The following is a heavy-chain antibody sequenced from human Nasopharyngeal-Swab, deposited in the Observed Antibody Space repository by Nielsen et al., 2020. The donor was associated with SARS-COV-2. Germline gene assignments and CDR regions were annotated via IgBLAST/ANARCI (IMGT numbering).Heavy chain of an antibody. CDR1: GGTFSSYG. D-gene: IGHD5-24*01. V-gene: IGHV1-69*10. CDR2: IIPILPIT. CDR3: VRGGWLRRDYYYSYYYMDV. Sequence: SVKVSCKTSGGTFSSYGISWFRQAPGQGLEWMGGIIPILPITNYAQKFQDRVTITADKSTSAAYMELSSLRSEDTAAYYCVRGGWLRRDYYYSYYYMDVWGKGTTVTVSS. J-gene: IGHJ6*03.